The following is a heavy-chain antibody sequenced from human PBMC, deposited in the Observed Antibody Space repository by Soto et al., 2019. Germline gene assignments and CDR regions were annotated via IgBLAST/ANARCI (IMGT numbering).Heavy chain of an antibody. Sequence: SETLSLTCTVSGGSISSSSYYWGWIRQPPGKGLEWIGSIYYSGSTYYNPSLKSRVTISVDTSKNQSSLKLSSVTAADTAVYYCARQVGSSSMGSRSHYYGMDVWGQGTTVTVSS. D-gene: IGHD6-6*01. CDR3: ARQVGSSSMGSRSHYYGMDV. V-gene: IGHV4-39*01. CDR2: IYYSGST. J-gene: IGHJ6*02. CDR1: GGSISSSSYY.